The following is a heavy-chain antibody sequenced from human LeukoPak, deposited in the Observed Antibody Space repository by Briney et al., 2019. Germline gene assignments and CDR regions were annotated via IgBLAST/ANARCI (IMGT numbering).Heavy chain of an antibody. CDR3: ARAVGYSSGWYSR. J-gene: IGHJ4*02. CDR1: GDSVSSNSAA. Sequence: QTPSLTCAISGDSVSSNSAAWNWIRQPPSRGLEWLERTYYRSKWYYDYAVSVKSRITINPDTSKNQFSLQLNSVTPEDAAVYYCARAVGYSSGWYSRWGQGTLVTVSS. D-gene: IGHD6-19*01. CDR2: TYYRSKWYY. V-gene: IGHV6-1*01.